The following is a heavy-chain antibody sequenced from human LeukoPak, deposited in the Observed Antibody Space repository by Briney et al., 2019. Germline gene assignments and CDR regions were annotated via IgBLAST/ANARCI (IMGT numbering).Heavy chain of an antibody. Sequence: GGSLRLSCSASGFTFSSNWMHRVRQAPGKGLVWVSRINSDASNTNYADSVKGRFTISRDNAKNTLFLQMNSVRAEDTAVYYCGSRDYWGQGTLVTVSS. V-gene: IGHV3-74*01. J-gene: IGHJ4*02. CDR1: GFTFSSNW. CDR2: INSDASNT. CDR3: GSRDY.